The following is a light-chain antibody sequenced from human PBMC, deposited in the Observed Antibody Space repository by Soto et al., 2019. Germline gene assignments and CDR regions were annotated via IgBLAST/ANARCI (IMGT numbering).Light chain of an antibody. CDR3: QQYNSYPWT. CDR2: KAS. CDR1: QSISSW. J-gene: IGKJ1*01. Sequence: DIQMTQSPSTLSPSVGDRGTITCRASQSISSWLAWYQQKPGKAPKVVIYKASSLESGVPSRFSGSGSGTQFTLTISSLQPDDFAACYCQQYNSYPWTFGQGTKVDFK. V-gene: IGKV1-5*03.